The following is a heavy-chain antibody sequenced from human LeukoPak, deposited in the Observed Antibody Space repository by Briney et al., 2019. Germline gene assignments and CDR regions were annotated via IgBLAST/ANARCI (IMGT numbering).Heavy chain of an antibody. CDR2: ISGSGGST. J-gene: IGHJ4*02. V-gene: IGHV3-23*01. Sequence: GGSLRPSCAASGFTFSSYAMSWVRQAPGKGLEWVSAISGSGGSTYYADSVKGRFTISRDNSKNTLYLQMNSLRAEDTAVYYCAKDRGIRDDFWSGYLVFDYWGQGTLVTVSS. CDR3: AKDRGIRDDFWSGYLVFDY. D-gene: IGHD3-3*01. CDR1: GFTFSSYA.